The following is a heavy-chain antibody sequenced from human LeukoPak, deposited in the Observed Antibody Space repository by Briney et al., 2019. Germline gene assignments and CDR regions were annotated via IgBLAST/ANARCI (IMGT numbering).Heavy chain of an antibody. D-gene: IGHD4-17*01. CDR2: ISSSGSTI. CDR1: GFTFSDYY. CDR3: ASGTTVTTYYYYYMDV. J-gene: IGHJ6*03. Sequence: GGSLRLSCAASGFTFSDYYMSWIRQAPGKGLEWVSYISSSGSTIYYADSVKGRFTISRDNAKNSLYLQMNSLRAEDTAVYYCASGTTVTTYYYYYMDVWGKGTTVTVSS. V-gene: IGHV3-11*04.